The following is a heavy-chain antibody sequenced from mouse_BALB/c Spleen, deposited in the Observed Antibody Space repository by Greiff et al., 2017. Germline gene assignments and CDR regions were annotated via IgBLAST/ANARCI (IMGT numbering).Heavy chain of an antibody. J-gene: IGHJ2*01. CDR3: ARGTTVVARDY. CDR1: GFTFSSYA. CDR2: ISSGGST. V-gene: IGHV5-6-5*01. D-gene: IGHD1-1*01. Sequence: EVKLMESGGGLVKPGASLKLSCAASGFTFSSYAMSWVRQTPEKRLEWVASISSGGSTYYPDSVKGRFTISRDNARNILYLQMSSLRSEDTAMYYCARGTTVVARDYWGQGTTLTVSS.